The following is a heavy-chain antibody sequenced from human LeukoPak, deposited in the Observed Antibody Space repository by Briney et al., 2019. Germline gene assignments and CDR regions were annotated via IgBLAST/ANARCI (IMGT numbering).Heavy chain of an antibody. V-gene: IGHV3-23*01. D-gene: IGHD2-2*03. CDR3: AKHGYCSGISCFFDF. CDR1: GFTFSSYA. J-gene: IGHJ4*02. CDR2: ISGSGPYT. Sequence: GGSLRLSCAASGFTFSSYAMSWVRQAPGKGLEWVSGISGSGPYTFYTDSVKGRFTISRDSSKNTLYLQMNCLRAEDTALYYCAKHGYCSGISCFFDFWGQGTLVTVSS.